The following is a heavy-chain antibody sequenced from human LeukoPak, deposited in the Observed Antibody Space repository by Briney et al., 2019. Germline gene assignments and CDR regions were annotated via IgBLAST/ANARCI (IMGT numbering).Heavy chain of an antibody. J-gene: IGHJ6*03. Sequence: SETLSLTCAVYGGSFSGYYWSWIRQPPGKGLEWIGEINHSGSTNYNPSLRSRVTISVDTSKNQFSLKLSSVTAADTAVYYCARASGSGSYYNLYYYYYYMDVWGKGTTVTVSS. CDR1: GGSFSGYY. CDR3: ARASGSGSYYNLYYYYYYMDV. CDR2: INHSGST. D-gene: IGHD3-10*01. V-gene: IGHV4-34*01.